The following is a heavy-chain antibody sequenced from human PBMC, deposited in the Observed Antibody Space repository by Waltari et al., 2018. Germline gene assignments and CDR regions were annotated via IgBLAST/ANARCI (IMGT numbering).Heavy chain of an antibody. V-gene: IGHV1-69*02. J-gene: IGHJ6*02. CDR1: GGPFTSES. Sequence: QVQLVQSGAEAKKPGSSVRVSCRASGGPFTSESVNWVRQAPGQGLEWMGRIMPDISETKYAVKFQGRITITADQSTGTVYMEVRSLRSDDTAVYYCAGGDGGYYYHKMDVWGQGTTVTVSS. CDR2: IMPDISET. D-gene: IGHD3-22*01. CDR3: AGGDGGYYYHKMDV.